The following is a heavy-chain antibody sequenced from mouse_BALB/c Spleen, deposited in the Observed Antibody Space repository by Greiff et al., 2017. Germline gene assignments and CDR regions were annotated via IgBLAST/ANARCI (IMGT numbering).Heavy chain of an antibody. J-gene: IGHJ1*01. V-gene: IGHV5-17*02. CDR2: ISSGSSTI. CDR3: ARSYYYGSSYWYFDV. CDR1: GFTFSSFG. D-gene: IGHD1-1*01. Sequence: EVQLVESGGGLVQPGGSRKLSCAASGFTFSSFGMHWDRQAPEKGLEWVAYISSGSSTIYYADTVKGRFTISRDNPKNTLFLQMTSLRSEDTAMYYCARSYYYGSSYWYFDVWGAGTTVTVSS.